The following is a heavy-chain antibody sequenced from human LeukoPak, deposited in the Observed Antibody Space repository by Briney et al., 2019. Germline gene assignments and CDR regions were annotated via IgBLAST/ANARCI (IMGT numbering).Heavy chain of an antibody. CDR1: GYTLTELS. CDR2: FDPEDGET. J-gene: IGHJ4*02. V-gene: IGHV1-24*01. Sequence: ASVKISYKVSGYTLTELSMHWVRQAPGKGLEWMGGFDPEDGETIYAQKFQGRVTMTEDTSTDTAYMELSSLRSEDTAVYYCATGATTVTNYFDYWGQGTLVTVSS. CDR3: ATGATTVTNYFDY. D-gene: IGHD4-17*01.